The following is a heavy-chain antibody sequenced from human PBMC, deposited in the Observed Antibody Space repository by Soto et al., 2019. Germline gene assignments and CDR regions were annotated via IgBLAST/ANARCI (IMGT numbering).Heavy chain of an antibody. V-gene: IGHV3-48*03. CDR2: INRDGNI. CDR1: GFTFSSHV. CDR3: LNGEYY. J-gene: IGHJ4*02. Sequence: EEQLVESGGGLVQPGGSLRLSCAASGFTFSSHVMNWIRQAPGKGLEWVSAINRDGNIYYADSVKGRFTISRDNAKNSLYLQMNSLRAYDTAVYYCLNGEYYAGQATLV. D-gene: IGHD4-17*01.